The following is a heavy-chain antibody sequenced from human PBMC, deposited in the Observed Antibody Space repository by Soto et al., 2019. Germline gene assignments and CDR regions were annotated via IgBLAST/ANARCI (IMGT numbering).Heavy chain of an antibody. Sequence: QVQLVESGGGVVQPGRSLRLSCAASGFTFSTYAMHWVRQAPGKGLEGVAVISYDGSEKYYADSVKGRFTISRDKSKNTLYLQVNSLRAEDTAVYYCARVRGAVTGTIDYWGQRTLVTVSS. CDR2: ISYDGSEK. J-gene: IGHJ4*02. D-gene: IGHD1-1*01. CDR1: GFTFSTYA. V-gene: IGHV3-30-3*01. CDR3: ARVRGAVTGTIDY.